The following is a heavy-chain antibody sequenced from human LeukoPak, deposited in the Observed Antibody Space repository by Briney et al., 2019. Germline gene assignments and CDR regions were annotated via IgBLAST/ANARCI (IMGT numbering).Heavy chain of an antibody. CDR3: ARTPYDSSGYAFDY. V-gene: IGHV4-4*02. CDR1: GGSISSSNW. D-gene: IGHD3-22*01. CDR2: IYHSGST. J-gene: IGHJ4*02. Sequence: PSETLSLTCAVSGGSISSSNWWSWVRQPPGKGLEWIGEIYHSGSTNYNPSLKSRVTISVDKSKNQFSLKLSSVTAADTAVYYCARTPYDSSGYAFDYWGQGTLVTVSS.